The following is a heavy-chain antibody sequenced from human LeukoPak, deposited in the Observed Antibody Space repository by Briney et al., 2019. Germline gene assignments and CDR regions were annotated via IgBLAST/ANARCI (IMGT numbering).Heavy chain of an antibody. CDR3: ARERWLQSYLYYFDS. CDR2: FSNSGTT. D-gene: IGHD5-24*01. J-gene: IGHJ4*02. Sequence: SETLSLTCTVSGGSISTTSYYWGWIRPPPGKGLEWIGSFSNSGTTFYNPSLKSRVTISVDTSKNQFSLKATSVTAADTAVYYCARERWLQSYLYYFDSWGQGTLVTVSS. V-gene: IGHV4-39*01. CDR1: GGSISTTSYY.